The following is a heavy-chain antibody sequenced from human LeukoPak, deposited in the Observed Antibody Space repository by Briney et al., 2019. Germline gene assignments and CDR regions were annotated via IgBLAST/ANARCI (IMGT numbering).Heavy chain of an antibody. CDR2: IYYTGST. V-gene: IGHV4-31*03. D-gene: IGHD1-1*01. J-gene: IGHJ4*02. CDR1: GGSISTGDYY. CDR3: ASGRTHGTLDY. Sequence: TLSLTCTVSGGSISTGDYYWSWIRQLPGKGLEWIGYIYYTGSTYYNPSLKSRVTISVDTSKNHISLKLSSVTAADTAVYYCASGRTHGTLDYWGQGTLVTVSS.